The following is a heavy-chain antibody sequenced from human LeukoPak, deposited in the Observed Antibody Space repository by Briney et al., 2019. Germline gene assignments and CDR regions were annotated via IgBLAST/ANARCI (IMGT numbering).Heavy chain of an antibody. D-gene: IGHD6-19*01. CDR3: ARAYSSGWYYYMDV. CDR2: MNPNSGNT. V-gene: IGHV1-8*01. CDR1: GYTFTSYD. J-gene: IGHJ6*03. Sequence: ASVKVSCKASGYTFTSYDINWVRQATGQGLEWMGWMNPNSGNTGYAQKFQGRVTMTRNTSIGTAYMELSSLRSEDTAVYYCARAYSSGWYYYMDVWGKGTTVTVSS.